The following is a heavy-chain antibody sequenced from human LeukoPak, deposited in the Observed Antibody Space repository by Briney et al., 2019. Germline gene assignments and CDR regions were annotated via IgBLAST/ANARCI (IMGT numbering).Heavy chain of an antibody. CDR1: GGSISSYY. D-gene: IGHD5-18*01. J-gene: IGHJ5*02. CDR3: ARMDTAMQHNWFDP. V-gene: IGHV4-59*08. Sequence: NPSETLSLTCTVSGGSISSYYWSWIRQPPGKGLEWIGYIYYSGSTNYNPSLKSRVTISVDTSKNQFSLKLSSVTAADTAVYHCARMDTAMQHNWFDPWGQGTLVTVSS. CDR2: IYYSGST.